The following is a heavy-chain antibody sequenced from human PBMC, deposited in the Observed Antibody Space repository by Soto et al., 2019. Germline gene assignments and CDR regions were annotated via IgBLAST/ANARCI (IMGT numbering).Heavy chain of an antibody. V-gene: IGHV4-30-2*01. CDR3: AGMPCTSGLRFDP. CDR1: GDSCSISPFS. D-gene: IGHD2-2*01. J-gene: IGHJ5*02. CDR2: IYQSGIT. Sequence: SETLSLTCTVSGDSCSISPFSWSWIRQPPGKSLEWIGFIYQSGITSYNPSLASRVSISLDTSNNQCSLKLKSVAAEDTAVYFSAGMPCTSGLRFDPWGPGTLVTVYS.